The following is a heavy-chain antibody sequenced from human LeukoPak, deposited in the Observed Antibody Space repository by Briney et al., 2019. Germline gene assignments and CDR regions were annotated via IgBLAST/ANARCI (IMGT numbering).Heavy chain of an antibody. D-gene: IGHD3-16*02. V-gene: IGHV1-69*04. CDR2: IIPILGIA. CDR3: ARDITITFGGVIVNY. J-gene: IGHJ4*02. CDR1: GGTFSSYA. Sequence: ASVKVSCKASGGTFSSYAISWVRQAPGQGLEWMGRIIPILGIANYAQKFQGRVTITADKSTSTAYMELSSLRSEDTAVYYCARDITITFGGVIVNYWGQGTLVTVSS.